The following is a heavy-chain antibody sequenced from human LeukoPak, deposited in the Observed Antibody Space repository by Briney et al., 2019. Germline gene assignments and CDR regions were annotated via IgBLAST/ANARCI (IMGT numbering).Heavy chain of an antibody. CDR3: VSQQVAPP. Sequence: GGSLRLSCVASGFTFSHYCMSWVRQAPGKGLEWVANIKEDGSIEDYVDSVKGRFTVSRDNAKNSLYLEMNSLRVEDTAVYYCVSQQVAPPWGQGTQVIVSS. CDR1: GFTFSHYC. J-gene: IGHJ5*02. D-gene: IGHD5-12*01. V-gene: IGHV3-7*01. CDR2: IKEDGSIE.